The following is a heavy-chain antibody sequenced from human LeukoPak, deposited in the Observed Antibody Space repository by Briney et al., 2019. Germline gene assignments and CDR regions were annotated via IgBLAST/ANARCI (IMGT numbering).Heavy chain of an antibody. D-gene: IGHD6-6*01. Sequence: SETLSLTCTVSGGSFSSSSYYWGWIRQPPGKGLEWIGNIYYDGSTYDNSSLKSRVTISVDKSKNQFSLNLSSVTAADTAVYYCARDPLPYSSSPLDYWGQGTLVTVSS. CDR3: ARDPLPYSSSPLDY. CDR1: GGSFSSSSYY. J-gene: IGHJ4*02. CDR2: IYYDGST. V-gene: IGHV4-39*07.